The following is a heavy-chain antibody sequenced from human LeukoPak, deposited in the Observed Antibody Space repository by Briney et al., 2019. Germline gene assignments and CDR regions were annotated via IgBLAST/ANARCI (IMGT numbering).Heavy chain of an antibody. V-gene: IGHV3-30*03. J-gene: IGHJ4*02. CDR3: ARDRETTSSGTFDY. CDR2: ISEDGINQ. D-gene: IGHD1-14*01. Sequence: GGSLRLSCSASGFIFSNYWMTCVRQAPGKGLEWVAGISEDGINQYYADSVKGRFTISRDNSNNTLFLHMNSLRPEDTAVYYCARDRETTSSGTFDYWGQGALVIVSS. CDR1: GFIFSNYW.